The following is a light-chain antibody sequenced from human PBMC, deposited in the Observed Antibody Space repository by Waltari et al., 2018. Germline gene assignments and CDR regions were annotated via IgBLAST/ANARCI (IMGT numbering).Light chain of an antibody. CDR3: CSYAGSSTFAV. CDR1: SSDVGRYNL. Sequence: QSALTQPASVSGSPGQSITISCTGTSSDVGRYNLVPWYQQHPGKAPKLMIYEVSKRPSGVSNRFSGSKSGNTASLTISGLQAEDEADYYCCSYAGSSTFAVFGGGTKLTVL. V-gene: IGLV2-23*02. J-gene: IGLJ3*02. CDR2: EVS.